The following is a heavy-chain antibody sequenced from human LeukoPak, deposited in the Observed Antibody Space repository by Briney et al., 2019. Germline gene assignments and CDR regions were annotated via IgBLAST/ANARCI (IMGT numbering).Heavy chain of an antibody. V-gene: IGHV3-20*04. CDR2: INWNGGST. CDR1: GFTFDDYG. J-gene: IGHJ5*02. D-gene: IGHD3-16*01. CDR3: ARSLGIIATNWFDP. Sequence: PGGSLRLSCAASGFTFDDYGMSWVRQAPGKGLEWVSGINWNGGSTGYADSVKGRFTISRDNAKNSLYLQMNSLRAEDTALYYCARSLGIIATNWFDPWGQGTLVTVSS.